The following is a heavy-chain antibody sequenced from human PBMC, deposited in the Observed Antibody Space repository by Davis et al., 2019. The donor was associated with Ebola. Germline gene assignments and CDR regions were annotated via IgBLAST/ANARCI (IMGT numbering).Heavy chain of an antibody. Sequence: GGSLRLSCTASGFTFSSYAMSWVRQAPGKGLEWVSAISGSGGSTYYADSVKGRFTISRDNAKNTLYLQMNSLRAEDTAVYYCARAGGVYCSSTSCYEYLDYWGQGTLVTVSS. V-gene: IGHV3-23*01. CDR2: ISGSGGST. CDR1: GFTFSSYA. CDR3: ARAGGVYCSSTSCYEYLDY. D-gene: IGHD2-2*01. J-gene: IGHJ4*02.